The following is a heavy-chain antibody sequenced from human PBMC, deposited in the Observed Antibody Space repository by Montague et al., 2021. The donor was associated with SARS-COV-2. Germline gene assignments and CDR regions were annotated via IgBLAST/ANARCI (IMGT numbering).Heavy chain of an antibody. V-gene: IGHV3-48*03. D-gene: IGHD1-26*01. CDR2: ISTSAYTT. Sequence: SLRLSCAASGFTFSNYDMNWVRQAPGKGPEWISYISTSAYTTSYAGSVKGRFTISRDNGKNSLYLQMNSMRVEDTAVYYCTREERSSVGDGLDIWGQGTKVTVSS. CDR3: TREERSSVGDGLDI. J-gene: IGHJ3*02. CDR1: GFTFSNYD.